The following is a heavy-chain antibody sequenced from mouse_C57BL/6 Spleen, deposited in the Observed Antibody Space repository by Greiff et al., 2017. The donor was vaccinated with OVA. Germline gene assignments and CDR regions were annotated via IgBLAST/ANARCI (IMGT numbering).Heavy chain of an antibody. D-gene: IGHD2-4*01. V-gene: IGHV1-26*01. CDR3: APYDYGDGWFAY. CDR1: GYTFTDYY. Sequence: EVQLQQSGPELVKPGASVKISCKASGYTFTDYYMNWVKQSHGKSLEWIGDINPNNGGTSYNQKFKGKATLTVDKSSSTAYMELRSLTSEDSAVYYCAPYDYGDGWFAYWGQGTLVTVSA. CDR2: INPNNGGT. J-gene: IGHJ3*01.